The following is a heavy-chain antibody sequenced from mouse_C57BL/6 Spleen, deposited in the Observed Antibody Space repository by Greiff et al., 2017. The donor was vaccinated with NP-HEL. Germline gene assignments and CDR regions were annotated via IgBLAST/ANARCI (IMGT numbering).Heavy chain of an antibody. CDR2: ISDGGSYT. J-gene: IGHJ1*03. CDR3: ARDPAYETTVVEGYFDV. Sequence: EVKLVESGGGLVKPGGSLKLSCAASGFTFSSYAMSWVRQTPEKRLEWVATISDGGSYTYYPDNVKGRFTISRDNAKNNLYLQMSHLKSEDTAMYYCARDPAYETTVVEGYFDVWGTGTTVTVSS. D-gene: IGHD1-1*01. V-gene: IGHV5-4*01. CDR1: GFTFSSYA.